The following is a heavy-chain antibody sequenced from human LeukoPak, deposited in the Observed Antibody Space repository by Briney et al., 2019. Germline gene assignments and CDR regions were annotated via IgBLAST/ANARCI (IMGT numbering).Heavy chain of an antibody. V-gene: IGHV1-18*01. CDR1: GYTFTGYG. J-gene: IGHJ5*02. CDR3: AREGYCSGGTCYSTMNWFDP. CDR2: ISAYNGNT. Sequence: ASVKVSCKASGYTFTGYGISWVRQAPGQGLEWMGWISAYNGNTNYAQKLQGRVTLTTDTSTSTAYMELRSLRSDDTAVYYCAREGYCSGGTCYSTMNWFDPWGQGTLVTVSS. D-gene: IGHD2-15*01.